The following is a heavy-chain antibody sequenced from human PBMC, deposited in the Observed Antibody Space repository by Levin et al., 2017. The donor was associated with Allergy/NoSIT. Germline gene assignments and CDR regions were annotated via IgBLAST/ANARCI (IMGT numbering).Heavy chain of an antibody. V-gene: IGHV1-69*13. D-gene: IGHD4-17*01. CDR2: IIPIFGTA. CDR1: GGTFSSYA. CDR3: ARVKVSTGYYGDELGRPDYYYYGMDV. Sequence: PGASVKVSCKASGGTFSSYAISWVRQAPGQGLEWMGGIIPIFGTANYAQKFQGRVTITADESTSTAYMELSSLRSEDTAVYYCARVKVSTGYYGDELGRPDYYYYGMDVWGQGTTVTVSS. J-gene: IGHJ6*02.